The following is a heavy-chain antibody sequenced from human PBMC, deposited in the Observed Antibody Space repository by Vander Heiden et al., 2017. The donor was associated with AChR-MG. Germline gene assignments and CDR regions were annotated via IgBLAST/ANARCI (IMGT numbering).Heavy chain of an antibody. CDR2: ISSSSSYI. CDR1: GFTFSSDS. CDR3: ARERDDSGYDRFFDY. V-gene: IGHV3-21*01. J-gene: IGHJ4*02. Sequence: EVQLLESGGGLVKPGASLTLPGAASGFTFSSDSMNWVRQAARKGLEWVATISSSSSYICYANKVKGRFTISRDNAKNSLYLQMNGLRAEDTGVYYCARERDDSGYDRFFDYWGQGTLVTVSS. D-gene: IGHD5-12*01.